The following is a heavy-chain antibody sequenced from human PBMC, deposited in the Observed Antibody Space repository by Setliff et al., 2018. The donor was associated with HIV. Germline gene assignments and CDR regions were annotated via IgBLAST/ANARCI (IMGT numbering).Heavy chain of an antibody. CDR1: GGSISSSSYY. CDR2: IYYSGNT. CDR3: AREGGTGRSSWYGAYWYDP. J-gene: IGHJ5*02. Sequence: SETLSLTCTVSGGSISSSSYYWGWIRQPPGKGLEWIGTIYYSGNTYYNPSLKSRVTISLDTSKNQFSLRLTSVTAADTAVYYCAREGGTGRSSWYGAYWYDPWGQGTLVTVSS. D-gene: IGHD6-13*01. V-gene: IGHV4-39*07.